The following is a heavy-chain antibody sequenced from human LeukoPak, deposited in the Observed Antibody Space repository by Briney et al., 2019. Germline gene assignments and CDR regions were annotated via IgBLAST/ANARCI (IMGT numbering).Heavy chain of an antibody. CDR2: ISSSSSTI. V-gene: IGHV3-48*01. J-gene: IGHJ4*02. D-gene: IGHD4-17*01. CDR1: GFTFSSYS. CDR3: ARDLPVDY. Sequence: GGSLRLSCAASGFTFSSYSMNWVRQAPGKGLEWVSYISSSSSTIYYADSVKGRFAISRDNARNSLYLQMNSLRAEDTAVYYCARDLPVDYWGQGTLVTVSS.